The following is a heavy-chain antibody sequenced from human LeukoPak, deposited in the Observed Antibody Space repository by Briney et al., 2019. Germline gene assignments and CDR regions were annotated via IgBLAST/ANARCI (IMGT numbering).Heavy chain of an antibody. D-gene: IGHD5-18*01. J-gene: IGHJ4*02. CDR2: IYYSGST. V-gene: IGHV4-59*08. Sequence: SETLSLTCTVSGGSISSYYWSWIRQPPGKGLEWIGYIYYSGSTNYNPSLKSRVTISVDTSKNQFSLKLSSVTAADTAVYYCARTRRGYSYGNHFDYWGQGTLVAVSS. CDR1: GGSISSYY. CDR3: ARTRRGYSYGNHFDY.